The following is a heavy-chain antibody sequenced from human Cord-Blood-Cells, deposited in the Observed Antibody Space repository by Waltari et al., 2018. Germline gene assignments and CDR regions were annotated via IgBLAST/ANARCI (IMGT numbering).Heavy chain of an antibody. CDR1: GFTFSSYA. J-gene: IGHJ3*02. CDR3: VGAFDI. V-gene: IGHV3-23*01. CDR2: MSGSRGST. Sequence: EVQLLESGGGLVQPGGSLRLSCAASGFTFSSYAMSWVRQDPGKGLEWVSAMSGSRGSTYNADSVKGRCTISRDNSKNTLYLQMNSLRAEDTAVYYCVGAFDIWGQGTMVTVSS.